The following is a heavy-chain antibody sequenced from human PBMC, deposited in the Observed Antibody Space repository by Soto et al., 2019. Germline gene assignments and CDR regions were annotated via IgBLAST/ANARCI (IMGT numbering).Heavy chain of an antibody. CDR3: ARDVLYSTSRIDS. J-gene: IGHJ4*02. CDR1: GGSISGYY. CDR2: IYYSGST. D-gene: IGHD6-6*01. V-gene: IGHV4-59*12. Sequence: PSETLSLTCTVSGGSISGYYWSWIRQPPGKGLEWIGYIYYSGSTNYNPSLKSRVTISVDTSKNQFSLKLSSVTAADTAVYYCARDVLYSTSRIDSWGQGTLVT.